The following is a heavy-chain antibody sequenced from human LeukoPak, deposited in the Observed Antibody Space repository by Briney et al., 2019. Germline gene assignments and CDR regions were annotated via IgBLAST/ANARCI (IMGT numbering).Heavy chain of an antibody. CDR2: INPNSGGT. Sequence: ASVKVSCKASGYTFTGYYMHWVRQAPGQGLEWMGWINPNSGGTSYAQKFQGRVTMTRDMSTSTVYMELSSLRSEDTAVYYCAMPVVVPARGAFDIWGQGTMVTVSS. J-gene: IGHJ3*02. CDR1: GYTFTGYY. CDR3: AMPVVVPARGAFDI. D-gene: IGHD2-2*01. V-gene: IGHV1-2*02.